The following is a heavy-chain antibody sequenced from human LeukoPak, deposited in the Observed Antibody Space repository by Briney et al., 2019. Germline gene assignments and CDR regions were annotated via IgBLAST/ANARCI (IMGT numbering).Heavy chain of an antibody. D-gene: IGHD4-17*01. CDR1: GFTFSSYG. CDR2: ISYDGSNK. Sequence: GGSLRLSCAASGFTFSSYGMHWVRQAPGKGLEWVAVISYDGSNKYYADSVKGRFTISRDNSKNTLYLQMNSLRAEDTAVYYCAKCTVTIGGRSYYYYYGMDVWGQGATVTVSS. J-gene: IGHJ6*02. V-gene: IGHV3-30*18. CDR3: AKCTVTIGGRSYYYYYGMDV.